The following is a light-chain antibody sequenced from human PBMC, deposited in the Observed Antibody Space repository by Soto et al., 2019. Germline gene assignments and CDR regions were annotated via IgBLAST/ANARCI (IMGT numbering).Light chain of an antibody. CDR3: QKYYSYPWT. CDR1: QSVSNY. Sequence: AIQLNHSPSPPSASVGERGHITLQASQSVSNYLHWYQQKPGKAPNLLIYAASTLQSGVPSRFSGSGSGTDFTLTISCLQSEEFATYYCQKYYSYPWTFGQGTKVDIK. CDR2: AAS. V-gene: IGKV1-8*01. J-gene: IGKJ1*01.